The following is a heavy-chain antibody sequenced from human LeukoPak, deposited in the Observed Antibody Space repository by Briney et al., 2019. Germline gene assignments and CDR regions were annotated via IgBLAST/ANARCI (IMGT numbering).Heavy chain of an antibody. Sequence: SQTLSLTCTVSSDSFSNGNYFWAWIRQPAGKGLEWIGRIYIRGSTYYKPSLKSRVTMSVDTSKKQFSLKLSSVTAADTAVYYCAREDAHDAFDVWGQGALVTVSS. V-gene: IGHV4-61*02. CDR1: SDSFSNGNYF. J-gene: IGHJ3*01. CDR3: AREDAHDAFDV. CDR2: IYIRGST.